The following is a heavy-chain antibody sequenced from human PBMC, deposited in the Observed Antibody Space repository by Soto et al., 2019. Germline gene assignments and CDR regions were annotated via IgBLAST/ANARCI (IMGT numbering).Heavy chain of an antibody. Sequence: GGSLRLSCTAPRFTFGSYWMHWVRQAPGKGLVWVSDINVDGTETWYADSVKGRFTISRDNDKKTLYLHMTGLRVDDTGVYYCARDKEVLLPNYGTPVRGPGPTVTGS. CDR3: ARDKEVLLPNYGTPV. CDR1: RFTFGSYW. V-gene: IGHV3-74*01. CDR2: INVDGTET. D-gene: IGHD2-15*01. J-gene: IGHJ6*02.